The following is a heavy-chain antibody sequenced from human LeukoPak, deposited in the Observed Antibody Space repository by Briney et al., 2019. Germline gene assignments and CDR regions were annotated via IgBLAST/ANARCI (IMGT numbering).Heavy chain of an antibody. CDR1: GRSISSYY. V-gene: IGHV4-4*07. J-gene: IGHJ2*01. CDR2: IYTSGST. CDR3: ERVYGGNHNWYFDL. D-gene: IGHD4/OR15-4a*01. Sequence: ASETMSLTCTVSGRSISSYYWSWLRQPAGKGLEWVGRIYTSGSTDYNPSLKSRVTMSIDTSKKQFSLKLNSVTAGNTAVYSWERVYGGNHNWYFDLCVRGRLVTVSS.